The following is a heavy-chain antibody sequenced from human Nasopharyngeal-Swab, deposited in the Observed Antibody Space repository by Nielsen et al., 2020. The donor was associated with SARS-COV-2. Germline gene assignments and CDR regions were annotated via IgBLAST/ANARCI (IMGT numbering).Heavy chain of an antibody. CDR2: ISGTGGST. CDR1: GFTFSSFA. CDR3: ATRVAATYTTHI. V-gene: IGHV3-23*01. D-gene: IGHD2-15*01. Sequence: GESLKISCAASGFTFSSFAMSWVRQAPGKGLEWVSAISGTGGSTYYADSVKGRFTISRDNSKNTLYLQMNSQRAEDTAVYYCATRVAATYTTHIWGQGTLVTVSS. J-gene: IGHJ4*02.